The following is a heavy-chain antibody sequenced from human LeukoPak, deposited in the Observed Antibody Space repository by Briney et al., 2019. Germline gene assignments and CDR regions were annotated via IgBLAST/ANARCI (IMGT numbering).Heavy chain of an antibody. CDR2: ITGSGGDT. Sequence: GGSLRLSCAASGFTFNNYAMSWVRQPPGKVLEWVSAITGSGGDTYHADSMKGRFTISRDNSKNTLYLQMNSLRAEDTAVYYCAKGSRDSRPYYFDFWGQGTLVTVSS. CDR3: AKGSRDSRPYYFDF. D-gene: IGHD3-10*01. V-gene: IGHV3-23*01. CDR1: GFTFNNYA. J-gene: IGHJ4*02.